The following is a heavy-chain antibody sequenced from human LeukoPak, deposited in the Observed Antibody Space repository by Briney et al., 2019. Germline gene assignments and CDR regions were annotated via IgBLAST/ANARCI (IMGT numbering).Heavy chain of an antibody. CDR2: IIPIFGTA. Sequence: SVKVSCKASGGTFSSYAISWVRQAPGQGLEWMGGIIPIFGTANYAQKFQGRVTITADESTSTAYMELSSLRSEDTAVYYCARDNHDFWSGYSPANNWFDPWGQGTLVTVSS. V-gene: IGHV1-69*01. CDR3: ARDNHDFWSGYSPANNWFDP. CDR1: GGTFSSYA. D-gene: IGHD3-3*01. J-gene: IGHJ5*02.